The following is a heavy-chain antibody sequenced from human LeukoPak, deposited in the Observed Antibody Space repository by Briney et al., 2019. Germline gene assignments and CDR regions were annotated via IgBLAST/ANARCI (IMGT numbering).Heavy chain of an antibody. CDR1: GGSFSGYY. V-gene: IGHV4-34*01. CDR2: INHSGST. CDR3: AKGPTYYDFWSGYYSFDY. D-gene: IGHD3-3*01. J-gene: IGHJ4*02. Sequence: SETLSLTCAVYGGSFSGYYWSWIRQPPGKGLEWIGEINHSGSTNYNPSLKSRVTISVDTSKNQFSLKPSSVTAADTAVYYCAKGPTYYDFWSGYYSFDYWGQGTLVTVSS.